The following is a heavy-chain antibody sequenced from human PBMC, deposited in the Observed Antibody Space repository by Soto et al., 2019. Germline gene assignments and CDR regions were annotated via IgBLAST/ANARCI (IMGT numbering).Heavy chain of an antibody. V-gene: IGHV5-10-1*01. Sequence: GESLKISCKGSGYSFTSYWISWVRQMPGKGLEWMGRIDPSDSYTNYSPSFQGHVTISADKSISTAYLQWSSLEASDTAMYYCARWATPDTSARLPFDPWGQGTLLTVSS. CDR3: ARWATPDTSARLPFDP. J-gene: IGHJ5*02. CDR2: IDPSDSYT. D-gene: IGHD5-18*01. CDR1: GYSFTSYW.